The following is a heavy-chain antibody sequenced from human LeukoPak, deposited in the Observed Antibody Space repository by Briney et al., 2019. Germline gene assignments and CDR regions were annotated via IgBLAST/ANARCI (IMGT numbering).Heavy chain of an antibody. V-gene: IGHV3-64D*06. CDR2: ISSNGGST. J-gene: IGHJ4*02. D-gene: IGHD2-2*01. CDR3: VKAYCSSTSCYEDY. Sequence: GGPLRLSCSASGFTFSSYAMHWVRQAPGKGLEYVSAISSNGGSTYYADSVKGRFTISRDNSKNTLYLQMSSLRAEDTAVYYCVKAYCSSTSCYEDYWGQGTLVTVSS. CDR1: GFTFSSYA.